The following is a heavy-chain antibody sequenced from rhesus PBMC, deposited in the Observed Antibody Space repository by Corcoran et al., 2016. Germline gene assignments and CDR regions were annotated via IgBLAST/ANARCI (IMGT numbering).Heavy chain of an antibody. V-gene: IGHV4-81*01. CDR1: GGSISGYY. D-gene: IGHD3-16*01. J-gene: IGHJ6*01. Sequence: QLQLQESGPGLVTPSETLSLTCAVSGGSISGYYCSWIRPPPGKGLASLGNIYWNIAGTNYKPSLKSRVTISKDTSKNQFALKLSSVTAADTAVYYCARNMESGSYYIDYGLDSWGQGVVVTVSS. CDR2: IYWNIAGT. CDR3: ARNMESGSYYIDYGLDS.